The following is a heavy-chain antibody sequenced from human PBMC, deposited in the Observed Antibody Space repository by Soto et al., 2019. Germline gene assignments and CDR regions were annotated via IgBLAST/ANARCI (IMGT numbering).Heavy chain of an antibody. CDR2: ISGYNGKT. V-gene: IGHV1-18*01. Sequence: QVQLVQSGAEVKKRGASVKVSCKASGYMFNSYGMSWLRQAPGQGLEWIGWISGYNGKTDLAQKFQGRVTITTEASTSTGYMELTSLRFDDTALYYCARDETYTAGWYFEHWGQGTLVTVPS. J-gene: IGHJ4*02. CDR3: ARDETYTAGWYFEH. CDR1: GYMFNSYG. D-gene: IGHD6-19*01.